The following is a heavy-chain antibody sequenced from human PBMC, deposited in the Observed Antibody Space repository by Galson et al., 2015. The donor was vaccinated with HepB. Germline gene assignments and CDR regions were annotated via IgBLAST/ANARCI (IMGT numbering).Heavy chain of an antibody. CDR1: GGTFSSYA. J-gene: IGHJ2*01. D-gene: IGHD2-2*01. CDR3: ARSQDIVVVPAASYWYFDL. Sequence: SVKVSCKASGGTFSSYAISWVRQAPGQGLEWMGGIIPIFGTANYAQKFQGRVTITADESTSTAYMELSSLRSEDTAVYYCARSQDIVVVPAASYWYFDLWGRGTLVTVSS. V-gene: IGHV1-69*13. CDR2: IIPIFGTA.